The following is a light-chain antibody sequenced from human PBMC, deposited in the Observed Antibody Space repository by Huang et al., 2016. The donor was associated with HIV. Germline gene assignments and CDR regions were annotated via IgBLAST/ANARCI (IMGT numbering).Light chain of an antibody. CDR3: QQYYSTPLT. J-gene: IGKJ4*01. V-gene: IGKV4-1*01. Sequence: DIVMTQSPDSLAVSLGVRATINCKSSQSVLYSSNNKNYLAWYQQKPGQPPKRLIYWASTRESGVPDRFSGSGSGTDFTLTISSLQAEDVAVYYCQQYYSTPLTFGGGTKVEIK. CDR2: WAS. CDR1: QSVLYSSNNKNY.